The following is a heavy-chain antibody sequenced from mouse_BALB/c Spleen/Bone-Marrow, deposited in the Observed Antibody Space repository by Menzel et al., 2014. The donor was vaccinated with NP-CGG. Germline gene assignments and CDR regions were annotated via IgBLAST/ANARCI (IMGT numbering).Heavy chain of an antibody. CDR1: GFNIKDYY. J-gene: IGHJ1*01. D-gene: IGHD2-14*01. V-gene: IGHV14-4*02. CDR2: IDPENGDT. CDR3: NKYDWYLDD. Sequence: VQLQQSGAELVRSGASVKLSCTASGFNIKDYYMHWVKQRPEQGLGWIGWIDPENGDTEYAPKFQGKATMTADTSSNTAYLQLSSLTSEDTAVYYCNKYDWYLDDWGAGTTVTVSS.